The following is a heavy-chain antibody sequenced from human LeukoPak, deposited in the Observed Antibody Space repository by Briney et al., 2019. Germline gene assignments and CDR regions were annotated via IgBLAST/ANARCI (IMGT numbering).Heavy chain of an antibody. CDR3: ARGGRHYYDSTGYPFDF. V-gene: IGHV4-31*03. CDR2: ISYSVGT. J-gene: IGHJ4*02. CDR1: GGSISSGGYY. D-gene: IGHD3-22*01. Sequence: PSETLSLTCSVSGGSISSGGYYWSWIPQHPGKGLEWIGYISYSVGTYYKPSLKSRIRISQDTSKNQFSLRLTSVTAADTAVYYCARGGRHYYDSTGYPFDFWGQGSLVTVSS.